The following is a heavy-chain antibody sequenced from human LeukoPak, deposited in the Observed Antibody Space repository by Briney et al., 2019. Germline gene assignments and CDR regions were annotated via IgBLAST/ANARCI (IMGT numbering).Heavy chain of an antibody. J-gene: IGHJ4*02. V-gene: IGHV5-51*01. CDR1: GYSFSNYW. CDR2: IYPDDSDT. Sequence: GESLKISCQGSGYSFSNYWVAWVRQMPGKGLEWMGIIYPDDSDTGYSPSFQGQVTMSADKSISTTYLQWSSLKASDTAMYFCARQEYSSSVPDYWGQGTLVTVSS. D-gene: IGHD2/OR15-2a*01. CDR3: ARQEYSSSVPDY.